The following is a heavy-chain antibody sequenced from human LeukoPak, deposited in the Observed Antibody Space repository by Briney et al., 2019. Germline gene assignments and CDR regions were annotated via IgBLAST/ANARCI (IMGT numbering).Heavy chain of an antibody. CDR1: GFTFSSYG. V-gene: IGHV3-30*18. D-gene: IGHD6-13*01. CDR3: AKDLARIAAAGTNY. Sequence: GGSLRLSCAASGFTFSSYGMHWVRQAPGKGLEWVAVISYDGSNKYYAGSVKGRFTISRDNSKNTLYLQMNSLRAEDTAVYYCAKDLARIAAAGTNYWSQGTLVTVSS. J-gene: IGHJ4*02. CDR2: ISYDGSNK.